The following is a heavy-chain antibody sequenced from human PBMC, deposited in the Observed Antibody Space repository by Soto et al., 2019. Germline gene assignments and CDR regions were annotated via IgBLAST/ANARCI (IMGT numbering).Heavy chain of an antibody. J-gene: IGHJ4*02. CDR2: ITPFNGDT. V-gene: IGHV1-18*04. D-gene: IGHD2-15*01. Sequence: GASVKVSCKASGYTFSSNSIHWVRQAPGQGLEWMGWITPFNGDTSYAQKFQGRVTMTTDTSTGTVFMELRSLRFDDTAVYYCARVRVVVGATIDSWGQGTLVTVSS. CDR1: GYTFSSNS. CDR3: ARVRVVVGATIDS.